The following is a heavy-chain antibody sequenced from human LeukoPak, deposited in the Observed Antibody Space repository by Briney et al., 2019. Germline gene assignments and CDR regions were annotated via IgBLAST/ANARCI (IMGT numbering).Heavy chain of an antibody. V-gene: IGHV4-38-2*02. CDR2: IYHSGRT. CDR1: VYSISSDYY. D-gene: IGHD6-13*01. Sequence: PSETLSLTCTVSVYSISSDYYWGWIRPPPGKGLEWIGSIYHSGRTYYHPSLKGRVTISVDSSKNQFSLTLGSVAAADTAVYYWARARSGIAGFDPWGQGTLVTVSS. CDR3: ARARSGIAGFDP. J-gene: IGHJ5*02.